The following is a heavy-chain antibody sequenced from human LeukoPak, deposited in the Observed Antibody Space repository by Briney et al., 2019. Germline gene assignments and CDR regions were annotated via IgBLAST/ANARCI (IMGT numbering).Heavy chain of an antibody. D-gene: IGHD3-22*01. CDR1: GYTFTGYY. V-gene: IGHV1-2*02. CDR2: INPNSGGT. J-gene: IGHJ5*02. CDR3: ARDKPSGDSSGYFT. Sequence: ASVKVSCKASGYTFTGYYMHWVRQAPGQGLEWMGWINPNSGGTNYAQKFQGRVTLTRDTSISTAYMELRSLRSDDTAVYYCARDKPSGDSSGYFTWGQGTLVTVSS.